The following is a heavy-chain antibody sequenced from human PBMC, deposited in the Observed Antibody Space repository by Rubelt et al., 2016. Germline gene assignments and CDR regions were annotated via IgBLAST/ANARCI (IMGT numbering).Heavy chain of an antibody. J-gene: IGHJ4*02. D-gene: IGHD3-10*01. V-gene: IGHV3-21*01. CDR3: AGDRIGNDPYGC. Sequence: SVKGRFTISRDNAKNALYLQMNSLRAEDTAVYYCAGDRIGNDPYGCWGQGTLVTVST.